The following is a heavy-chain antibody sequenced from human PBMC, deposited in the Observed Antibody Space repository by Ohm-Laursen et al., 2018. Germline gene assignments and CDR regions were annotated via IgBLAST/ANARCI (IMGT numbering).Heavy chain of an antibody. CDR1: GYTFTVNY. CDR3: ARVVSTLRYFDWLPEEYFDY. V-gene: IGHV1-2*02. Sequence: ASVKVSCKASGYTFTVNYIHWVRQAPGQGLEWMGWINPNTGGTNYAQKFRGRVTMTRDTSITTAYMELSRLSSDDTAGYFCARVVSTLRYFDWLPEEYFDYWGQGTPVTVSS. J-gene: IGHJ4*02. D-gene: IGHD3-9*01. CDR2: INPNTGGT.